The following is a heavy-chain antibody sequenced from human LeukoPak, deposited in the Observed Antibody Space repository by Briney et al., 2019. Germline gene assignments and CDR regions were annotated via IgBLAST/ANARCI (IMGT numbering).Heavy chain of an antibody. CDR2: ISYSGNT. J-gene: IGHJ3*02. CDR3: ARHCCSGPAKRVFDI. Sequence: SETLSLTCTVSGGSIISSDYHWGWVRQPPGKGLEWIGTISYSGNTDYNPSLRSRVTISVDTSDNQFSLRLGSVTAADTAVYHCARHCCSGPAKRVFDIWGQGTMVTVSS. V-gene: IGHV4-39*01. D-gene: IGHD2-15*01. CDR1: GGSIISSDYH.